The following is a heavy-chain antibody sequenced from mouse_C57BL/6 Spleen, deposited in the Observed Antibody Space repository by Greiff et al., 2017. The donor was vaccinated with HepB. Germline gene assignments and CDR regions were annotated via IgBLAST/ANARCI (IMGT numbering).Heavy chain of an antibody. J-gene: IGHJ2*01. V-gene: IGHV1-82*01. CDR2: IYPGDGDT. D-gene: IGHD1-1*01. CDR1: GYAFSSSW. CDR3: ARSFGTTVVAYYFDY. Sequence: VKLQESGPELVKPGASVKISCKASGYAFSSSWMNWVKQRPGKGLEWIGRIYPGDGDTNYNGKFKGKATLTADKSSSTAYMQLSSLTSEDSAVYFCARSFGTTVVAYYFDYWGQGTTLTVSS.